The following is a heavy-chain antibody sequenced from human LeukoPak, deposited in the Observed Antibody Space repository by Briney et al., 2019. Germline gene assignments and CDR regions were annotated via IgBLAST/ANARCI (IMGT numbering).Heavy chain of an antibody. V-gene: IGHV3-23*01. D-gene: IGHD4-11*01. Sequence: TGGSLRLSCAASGFTFSSYAMSWVRQAPGKGLEWVSAISGSGGSTYYADSVKGRFTISRDNSKNTLYLQMNSLRAEDTAVYYCAKDIGMTKRVNSFDYWGQGTLVTVSS. CDR2: ISGSGGST. J-gene: IGHJ4*02. CDR3: AKDIGMTKRVNSFDY. CDR1: GFTFSSYA.